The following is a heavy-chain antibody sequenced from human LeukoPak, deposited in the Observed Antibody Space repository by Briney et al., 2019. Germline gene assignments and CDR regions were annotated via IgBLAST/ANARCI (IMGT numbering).Heavy chain of an antibody. CDR3: ARDPATYYYYGMDV. D-gene: IGHD2-15*01. CDR1: GFTFSYYA. V-gene: IGHV3-30*04. J-gene: IGHJ6*02. CDR2: ISYDGSNK. Sequence: GGSLRLSCAASGFTFSYYAMSWVRQAPGKGLEWVAVISYDGSNKYYADSVKGRFTISRDNSKNTLYLQMNSLRAEDTAVYYCARDPATYYYYGMDVWGQGTTVTVSS.